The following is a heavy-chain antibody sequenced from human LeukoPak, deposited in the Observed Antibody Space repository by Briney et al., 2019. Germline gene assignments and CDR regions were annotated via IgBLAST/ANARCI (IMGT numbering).Heavy chain of an antibody. CDR2: ISYDGSNK. V-gene: IGHV3-30*18. CDR1: GFTFSSYG. J-gene: IGHJ3*02. Sequence: GGSLRLSCAASGFTFSSYGMHWVRQAPGKGLEWVAVISYDGSNKYYADSVKGRFTISRDNSKNTLYLQMNSLRAEDTAVYYCAKDGEYNWNYVNAFDIWGQGTMVTVSS. CDR3: AKDGEYNWNYVNAFDI. D-gene: IGHD1-7*01.